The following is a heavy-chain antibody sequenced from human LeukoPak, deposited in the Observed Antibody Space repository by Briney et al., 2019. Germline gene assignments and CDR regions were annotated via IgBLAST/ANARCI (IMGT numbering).Heavy chain of an antibody. V-gene: IGHV3-21*01. CDR3: ARDYYGDYYQSGYGMDV. J-gene: IGHJ6*02. Sequence: GWSLRLSCAASGFTFSTYSMNWVRQAPGKGLEWVSSICGSGSFKFYTDSVKGRFTISRDNVKRSLYLQLSSLRAEDTAVYYCARDYYGDYYQSGYGMDVWGQGTTVTVSS. D-gene: IGHD4-17*01. CDR2: ICGSGSFK. CDR1: GFTFSTYS.